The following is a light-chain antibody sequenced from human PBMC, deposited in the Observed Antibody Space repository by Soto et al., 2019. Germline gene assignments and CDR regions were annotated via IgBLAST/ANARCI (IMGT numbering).Light chain of an antibody. CDR3: QQYYSTMIT. Sequence: DIALTQSPVPLALSLGERATMNCKSSQSVLYSSYNKSYLAWYQVKPGRPPKLLFSWASTRESGVPDRFSGSGSGTDFTLTISSLQAEDVAVYYCQQYYSTMITFGQGTRLEIK. CDR1: QSVLYSSYNKSY. V-gene: IGKV4-1*01. CDR2: WAS. J-gene: IGKJ5*01.